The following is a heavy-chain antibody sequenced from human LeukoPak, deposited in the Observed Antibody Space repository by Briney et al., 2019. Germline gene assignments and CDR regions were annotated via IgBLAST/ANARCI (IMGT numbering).Heavy chain of an antibody. V-gene: IGHV3-15*01. CDR1: GFTFSNAW. D-gene: IGHD2-2*01. Sequence: GSLRLSCAASGFTFSNAWMSWVRQAPGKGLEWVGRIKSKTDGGTTDYAAPVKGRFTISRDDSKNTLYLQMNSLRAEDTAVYYCAKDREDIVVVPAATNFDYWGQGTLVTVSS. J-gene: IGHJ4*02. CDR3: AKDREDIVVVPAATNFDY. CDR2: IKSKTDGGTT.